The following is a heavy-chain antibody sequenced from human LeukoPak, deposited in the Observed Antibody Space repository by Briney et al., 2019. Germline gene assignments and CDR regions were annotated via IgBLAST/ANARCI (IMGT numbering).Heavy chain of an antibody. CDR1: GFTVSSNY. V-gene: IGHV3-53*01. J-gene: IGHJ4*02. CDR3: AKERSGGWPFDY. CDR2: IYSGGST. Sequence: GGSPRLSCAASGFTVSSNYMSWVRQAPGKGLEWVSVIYSGGSTYYADSVKGRFTISRHSSKNTLYLQMNSLRAEDTAVYYCAKERSGGWPFDYWGQGTLVTVSS. D-gene: IGHD6-19*01.